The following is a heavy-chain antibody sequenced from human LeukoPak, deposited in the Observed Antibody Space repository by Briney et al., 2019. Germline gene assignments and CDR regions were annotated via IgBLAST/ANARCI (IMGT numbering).Heavy chain of an antibody. CDR3: AKGIYSWQKNEDAFDI. CDR1: GFTFSSYG. CDR2: ISSSSSYI. J-gene: IGHJ3*02. Sequence: GGSLRLSCAASGFTFSSYGMHWVRQAPGKGLGWGSSISSSSSYIYYADSVKGRFTISRDNAKNSLYLQMTSLRAEDTAVYYCAKGIYSWQKNEDAFDIWGQGTMVTVSS. D-gene: IGHD2-15*01. V-gene: IGHV3-21*01.